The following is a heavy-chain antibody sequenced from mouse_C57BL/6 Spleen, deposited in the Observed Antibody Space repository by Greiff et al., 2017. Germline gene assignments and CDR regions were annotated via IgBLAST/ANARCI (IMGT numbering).Heavy chain of an antibody. CDR1: GYTFTSYW. J-gene: IGHJ2*01. CDR2: IDPSDSET. V-gene: IGHV1-52*01. Sequence: KESCKASGYTFTSYWMHWVKQRPIQGLEWIGNIDPSDSETHYNQKFKDKATLTVDKSSSTAYMQLSSLTSEDSAVYYCALYYGGGFDYWGQGTTLTVSS. D-gene: IGHD2-1*01. CDR3: ALYYGGGFDY.